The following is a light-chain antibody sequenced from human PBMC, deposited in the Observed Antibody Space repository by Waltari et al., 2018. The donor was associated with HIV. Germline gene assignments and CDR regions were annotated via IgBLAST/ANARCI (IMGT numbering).Light chain of an antibody. CDR3: QQYSTHYG. J-gene: IGKJ2*01. Sequence: DVKMTQSPSNLSASVGDTVVITCRASQNIDNWLAWYLQKPGMAPKLLLSRASILESGVSSRFSGSGSGTEFTLTIRSLQPDDIGTYYCQQYSTHYGFGQGTRVE. V-gene: IGKV1-5*03. CDR1: QNIDNW. CDR2: RAS.